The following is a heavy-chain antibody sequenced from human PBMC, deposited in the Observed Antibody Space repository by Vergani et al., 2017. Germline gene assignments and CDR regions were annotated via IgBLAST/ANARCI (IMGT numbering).Heavy chain of an antibody. Sequence: QVQLQESGPGLVKPSQTLSLTCTVSGGSISSGSYYWSWIRQPAGKGLEWIGRIYTSGSTNYNPSLKSRVTMSVDTSKNQFSLKLSSVTAADTAVYYCASHPTILRPYYYYMDVWGKGTTVTVSS. J-gene: IGHJ6*03. V-gene: IGHV4-61*02. CDR2: IYTSGST. CDR3: ASHPTILRPYYYYMDV. D-gene: IGHD1-26*01. CDR1: GGSISSGSYY.